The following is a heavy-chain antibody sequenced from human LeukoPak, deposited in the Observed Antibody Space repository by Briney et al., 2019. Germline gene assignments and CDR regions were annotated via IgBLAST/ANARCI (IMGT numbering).Heavy chain of an antibody. CDR2: ISWNSGSI. CDR3: AKGYGSGSYSASFDY. D-gene: IGHD3-10*01. J-gene: IGHJ4*02. CDR1: GFTFDDYA. V-gene: IGHV3-9*01. Sequence: GGSLRLSCAASGFTFDDYAMHWVRQAPGKGLEWVSGISWNSGSIGYADSVKGRFTISRDNAKNSLHLQMNSLRAEDTALCYCAKGYGSGSYSASFDYWGQGTLVTVSS.